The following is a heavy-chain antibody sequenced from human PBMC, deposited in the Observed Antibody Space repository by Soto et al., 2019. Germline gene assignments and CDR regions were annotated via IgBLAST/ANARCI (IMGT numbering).Heavy chain of an antibody. CDR3: GRSNSGRYPDWYIDL. CDR2: IKQDESEK. D-gene: IGHD1-26*01. CDR1: GFTFSTYW. V-gene: IGHV3-7*01. J-gene: IGHJ2*01. Sequence: EVQLVESGGGLVQPGGSLRLSCAASGFTFSTYWMSWVRHTPRKGLEWVANIKQDESEKYFLDSVKGRFTISRDNAKNALSLQMDSLRAEDTAVYYCGRSNSGRYPDWYIDLWGRGTLVTVSS.